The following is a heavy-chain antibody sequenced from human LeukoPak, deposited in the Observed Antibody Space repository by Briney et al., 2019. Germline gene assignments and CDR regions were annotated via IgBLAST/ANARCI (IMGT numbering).Heavy chain of an antibody. Sequence: SETLSLTCTVSGGSISSSSYYWGWIRQPPGKGLEWIGSIYYSGSTYYNPSLKSRVTISVGTSKNQFSLKLSSVTAADTAVYYCARPFGRSGPRPGAFDIWGQGTMVTVSS. V-gene: IGHV4-39*01. J-gene: IGHJ3*02. CDR3: ARPFGRSGPRPGAFDI. CDR1: GGSISSSSYY. D-gene: IGHD2-15*01. CDR2: IYYSGST.